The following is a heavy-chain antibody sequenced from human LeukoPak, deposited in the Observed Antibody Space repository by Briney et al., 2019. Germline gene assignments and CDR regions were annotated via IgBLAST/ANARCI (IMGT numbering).Heavy chain of an antibody. V-gene: IGHV3-23*01. J-gene: IGHJ3*01. CDR2: ISGSGGST. CDR1: GFTFSSYA. Sequence: GGSLRLSCAASGFTFSSYAMSWVRQAPGKGLEWVSAISGSGGSTYYADSVKGRFTISRDNSKNTLYLQMNSLRAEDTAVYYCAKDPGINTVADAFDVWGQGTMVTVSS. D-gene: IGHD3-22*01. CDR3: AKDPGINTVADAFDV.